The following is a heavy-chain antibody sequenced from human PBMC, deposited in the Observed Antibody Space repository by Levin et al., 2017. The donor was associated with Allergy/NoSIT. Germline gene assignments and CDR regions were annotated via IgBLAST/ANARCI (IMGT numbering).Heavy chain of an antibody. Sequence: EASVKVSCKAFGGTIRNYPISWVRQAPGQGLEWMGGIIPAFASTNYAQKFQGRVTITADESTRTAYMELRSLRSEDTAVYFCARPRGGFYGSGSFDSWGQGTLVTVSS. CDR2: IIPAFAST. D-gene: IGHD3-10*01. CDR3: ARPRGGFYGSGSFDS. CDR1: GGTIRNYP. V-gene: IGHV1-69*13. J-gene: IGHJ4*02.